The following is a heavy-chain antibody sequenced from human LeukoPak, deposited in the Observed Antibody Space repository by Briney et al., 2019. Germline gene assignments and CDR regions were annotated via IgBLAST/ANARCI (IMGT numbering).Heavy chain of an antibody. D-gene: IGHD3-10*01. V-gene: IGHV3-23*01. CDR2: ISGSGGST. CDR1: GFTFSSYA. CDR3: AKDLLWFGGIKAPSSYYMDV. Sequence: GGSLRLSCAASGFTFSSYAMSWVRQAPGKGLEWASAISGSGGSTYYADSVKGRFTISRDNSKNTLYLQMNSLRAEDTAVYYCAKDLLWFGGIKAPSSYYMDVWGKGTTVTVSS. J-gene: IGHJ6*03.